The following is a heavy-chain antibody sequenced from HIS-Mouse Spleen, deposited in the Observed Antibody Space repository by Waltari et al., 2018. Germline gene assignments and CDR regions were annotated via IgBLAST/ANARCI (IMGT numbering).Heavy chain of an antibody. J-gene: IGHJ4*02. Sequence: QVQLVESGGGVVQPGRTLRLSCAASGFTFSSYGMHWVRQAPGKGVEGVAVISDDGRNKDCADSVKGRFTISRDNSKNTLYLQMNSLRAEDTAVYYCAKASSGWLDYWGQGTLVTVSS. CDR2: ISDDGRNK. CDR3: AKASSGWLDY. V-gene: IGHV3-30*18. CDR1: GFTFSSYG. D-gene: IGHD6-19*01.